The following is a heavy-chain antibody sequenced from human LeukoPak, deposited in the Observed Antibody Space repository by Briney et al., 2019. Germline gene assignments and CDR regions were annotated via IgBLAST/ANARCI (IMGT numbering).Heavy chain of an antibody. CDR3: ASRGYCSSTSCPRADFYYYGMDV. Sequence: SVKVSCKASGGTFSSYAISWVRQAPGQGLEWMGRIIPILGIANYAQKFQGRVTITADKSTSTAYMELSSLRSEDTAVYYCASRGYCSSTSCPRADFYYYGMDVWGQGTTVTVSS. CDR2: IIPILGIA. CDR1: GGTFSSYA. V-gene: IGHV1-69*04. J-gene: IGHJ6*02. D-gene: IGHD2-2*01.